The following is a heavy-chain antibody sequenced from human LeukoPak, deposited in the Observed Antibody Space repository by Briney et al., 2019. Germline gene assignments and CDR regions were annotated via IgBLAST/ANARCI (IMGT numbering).Heavy chain of an antibody. Sequence: GGSLRLSCAASGFTFSSYAMSWVRQAPGKGLEWVSAISGSGGSTHYADSVKGRFTISRDNSKNTPYLQMNSLRAEDTAVYYCAKDPLEWLPYYFDYWGQGTLVTVSS. CDR3: AKDPLEWLPYYFDY. D-gene: IGHD6-19*01. J-gene: IGHJ4*02. CDR2: ISGSGGST. V-gene: IGHV3-23*01. CDR1: GFTFSSYA.